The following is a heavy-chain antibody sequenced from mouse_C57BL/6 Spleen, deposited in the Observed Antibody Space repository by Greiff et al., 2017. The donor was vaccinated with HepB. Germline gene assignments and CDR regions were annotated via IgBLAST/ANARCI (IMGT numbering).Heavy chain of an antibody. CDR1: GYTFTSYW. CDR2: IHPNSGST. D-gene: IGHD1-1*01. V-gene: IGHV1-64*01. CDR3: ARSGVAYWYFDV. Sequence: VQLQQPGAELVKPGASVKLSCKASGYTFTSYWMHWVKQRPGQGLEWIGMIHPNSGSTNYNEKFKSKATLTVDKSSSTAYMQLSSLTSEDSAVYYCARSGVAYWYFDVWGTGTTVTVSS. J-gene: IGHJ1*03.